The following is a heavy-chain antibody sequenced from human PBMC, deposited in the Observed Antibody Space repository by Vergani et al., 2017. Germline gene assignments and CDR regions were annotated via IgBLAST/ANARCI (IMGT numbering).Heavy chain of an antibody. Sequence: QVQLQESGPGLVKPSETLSLTCTVSGGSISSYYWSWIRQPPGKGLEWIGYIYYSGSTNYNPSLKSQVTISVDTSKNQFSLKLSSVTAADTAVYYCARGGXYDILTGYFQVGDYYYYYGMDVWGQGTTVTVSS. J-gene: IGHJ6*02. D-gene: IGHD3-9*01. CDR3: ARGGXYDILTGYFQVGDYYYYYGMDV. CDR1: GGSISSYY. V-gene: IGHV4-59*08. CDR2: IYYSGST.